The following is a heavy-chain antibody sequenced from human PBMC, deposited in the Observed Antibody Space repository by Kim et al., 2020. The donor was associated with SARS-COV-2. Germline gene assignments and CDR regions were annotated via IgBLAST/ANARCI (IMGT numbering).Heavy chain of an antibody. Sequence: GGSLRLSCAGSGFTFSSYAMSWVRQAPGKGLEWVSSISGSGDSTTYADSVKGRFTISGDNSKNTLCLQMNSLRAEDTAIYYCAKDRGHWYFDLWGRGTL. J-gene: IGHJ2*01. D-gene: IGHD3-10*01. CDR1: GFTFSSYA. V-gene: IGHV3-23*01. CDR2: ISGSGDST. CDR3: AKDRGHWYFDL.